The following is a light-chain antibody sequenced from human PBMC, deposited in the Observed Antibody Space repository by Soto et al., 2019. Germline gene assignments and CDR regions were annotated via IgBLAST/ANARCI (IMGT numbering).Light chain of an antibody. CDR1: QSISSY. CDR2: AAS. Sequence: DIQMTQSPSSLSASVGDRVTITCRASQSISSYLNWYQQKPGKAPKFLIYAASSLQSGVPSRFSGSGSGKDCTLTISSLQPEDFATYYCQRSYRTPRTFGQGTKVEIK. V-gene: IGKV1-39*01. J-gene: IGKJ1*01. CDR3: QRSYRTPRT.